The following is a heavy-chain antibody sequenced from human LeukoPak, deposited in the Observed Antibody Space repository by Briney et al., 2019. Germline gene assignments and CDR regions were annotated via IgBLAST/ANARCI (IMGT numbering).Heavy chain of an antibody. Sequence: GGSLRLSCAASGFTFSSYWMHWVRQPPGKVRVWASLINGDGSSTTYADSVRVRFTLSRDNARNTLYLQMNSLRAEDTAVYYCARERFDPWGQGTLVTVSS. J-gene: IGHJ5*02. CDR3: ARERFDP. CDR2: INGDGSST. CDR1: GFTFSSYW. V-gene: IGHV3-74*01.